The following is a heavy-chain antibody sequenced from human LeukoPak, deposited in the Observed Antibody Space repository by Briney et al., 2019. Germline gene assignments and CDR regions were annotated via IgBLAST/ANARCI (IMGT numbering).Heavy chain of an antibody. Sequence: PGGSLRLSCTASGFTFGGYSMHWARQAPGKGLEWVSYISSSASIINYADSVRGRFTISRDNAKNSLHLLMNSLRDDDTAVYFCARMGVVVRAVARLDGLDYWGQGTPVTVSS. CDR3: ARMGVVVRAVARLDGLDY. V-gene: IGHV3-48*02. J-gene: IGHJ4*02. D-gene: IGHD3-10*01. CDR1: GFTFGGYS. CDR2: ISSSASII.